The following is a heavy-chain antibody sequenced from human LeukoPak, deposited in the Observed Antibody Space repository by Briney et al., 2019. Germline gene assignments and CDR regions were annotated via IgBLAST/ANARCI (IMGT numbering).Heavy chain of an antibody. CDR1: GFTFTNYG. D-gene: IGHD5-12*01. CDR3: ARERSGYDHQY. CDR2: ITYDGYYK. V-gene: IGHV3-30*03. Sequence: PGGSLRLSCAASGFTFTNYGMHWVRQAPGKGLEWVALITYDGYYKYYSDSVKGRFTISSDTSKNTLYLQMNSLRAEDTAVYYCARERSGYDHQYWGQGTLVTVSS. J-gene: IGHJ4*02.